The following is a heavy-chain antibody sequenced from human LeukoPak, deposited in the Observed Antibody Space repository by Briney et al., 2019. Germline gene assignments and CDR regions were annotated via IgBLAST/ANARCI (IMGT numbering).Heavy chain of an antibody. CDR1: GFTVSSNY. J-gene: IGHJ4*02. CDR3: ARDRYYDSSGYYYSDY. D-gene: IGHD3-22*01. CDR2: IYSGGST. V-gene: IGHV3-66*01. Sequence: GGSLRLSCAASGFTVSSNYMSWVRQAPGKGLEWISVIYSGGSTYYADSVKGRLTISRDNSKNTLYLQMNSLRAEDTAVYYCARDRYYDSSGYYYSDYWGQGTLVTVSS.